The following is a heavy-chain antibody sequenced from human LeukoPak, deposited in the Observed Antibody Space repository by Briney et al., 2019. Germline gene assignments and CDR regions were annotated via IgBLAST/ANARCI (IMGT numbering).Heavy chain of an antibody. Sequence: PGGSLRLSCTASGFTFSSYAMSWVRQAPGKGLEWVSTFSGSGGSTHYADSVKGQFTISRDNSKNTLYLQMNSLRAEDTAVYYCATYYYDSSGYPCFDYWGQGTLVTVSS. V-gene: IGHV3-23*01. J-gene: IGHJ4*02. CDR1: GFTFSSYA. D-gene: IGHD3-22*01. CDR2: FSGSGGST. CDR3: ATYYYDSSGYPCFDY.